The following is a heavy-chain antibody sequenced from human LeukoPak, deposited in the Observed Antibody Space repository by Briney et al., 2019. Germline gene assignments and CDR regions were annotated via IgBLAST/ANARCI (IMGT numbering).Heavy chain of an antibody. D-gene: IGHD6-6*01. CDR3: ARGIAALGFDP. V-gene: IGHV3-21*01. Sequence: GGSLRLSCAASGFTFSSYSMNWVRQAPGKGLEWVSSISSNSSYIYYADSVKGRFTISRDNAKNSLYLQMNSLRAEDTAVYYCARGIAALGFDPWGQGTLVTVSS. J-gene: IGHJ5*02. CDR1: GFTFSSYS. CDR2: ISSNSSYI.